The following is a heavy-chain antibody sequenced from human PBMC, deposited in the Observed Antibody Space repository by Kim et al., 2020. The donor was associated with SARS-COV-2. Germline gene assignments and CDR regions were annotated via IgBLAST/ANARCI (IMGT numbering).Heavy chain of an antibody. V-gene: IGHV4-34*01. CDR3: ASFYGSGSHNDGGFDP. CDR1: GGSFSGYY. Sequence: SETLSLTCAVYGGSFSGYYWSWIRQPPGKGLEWIGEINHSGSTNYNPSLKSRVTISVDTSKNQFSLKLSSVTAADTAVYYCASFYGSGSHNDGGFDPWGQGTLVTVSS. J-gene: IGHJ5*02. CDR2: INHSGST. D-gene: IGHD3-10*01.